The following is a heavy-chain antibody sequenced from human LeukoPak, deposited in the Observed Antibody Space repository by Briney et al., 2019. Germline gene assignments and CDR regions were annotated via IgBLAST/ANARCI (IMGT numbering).Heavy chain of an antibody. Sequence: ASVKVSCKASGYTFTGYYMHWVRQAPGQGLEWMGWINPNSGDTGYAQKLQGRVTMTRDTSISTAYMELSSLKSEDTAVYYCARGPYYDSSGYKYYYMDVWGKGTTVTISS. CDR3: ARGPYYDSSGYKYYYMDV. J-gene: IGHJ6*03. CDR2: INPNSGDT. D-gene: IGHD3-22*01. V-gene: IGHV1-2*02. CDR1: GYTFTGYY.